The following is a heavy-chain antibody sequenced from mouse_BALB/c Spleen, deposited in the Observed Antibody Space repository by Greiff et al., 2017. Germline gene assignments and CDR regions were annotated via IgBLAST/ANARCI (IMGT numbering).Heavy chain of an antibody. V-gene: IGHV5-6-5*01. D-gene: IGHD2-12*01. CDR1: GFTFSSYA. Sequence: EVKLMESGGGLVKPGGSLKLSCAASGFTFSSYAMSWVRQTPEKRLEWVASISSGGSTYYPDSVKGRFTISRDNARNILYLQMSSLRSEDTAMYYCAREGYDGGSYWYFDVWGAGTTVTVSS. CDR3: AREGYDGGSYWYFDV. J-gene: IGHJ1*01. CDR2: ISSGGST.